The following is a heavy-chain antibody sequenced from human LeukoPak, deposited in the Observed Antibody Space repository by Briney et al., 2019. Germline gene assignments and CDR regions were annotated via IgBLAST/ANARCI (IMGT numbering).Heavy chain of an antibody. J-gene: IGHJ4*02. V-gene: IGHV4-39*07. Sequence: SETLSLTCTVSGGSISSSSYYWGWIRQPPGKGLEWIGSIYYSGSTYYNPSLKSRVTISVDTSKNQFSLKLSSVTAADTAVYYCAREGRPWDNWNDAGYDYWGQGTLVTVSS. D-gene: IGHD1-1*01. CDR2: IYYSGST. CDR1: GGSISSSSYY. CDR3: AREGRPWDNWNDAGYDY.